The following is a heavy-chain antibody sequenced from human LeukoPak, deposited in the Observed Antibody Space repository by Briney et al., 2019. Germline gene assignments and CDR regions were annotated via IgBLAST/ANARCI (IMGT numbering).Heavy chain of an antibody. CDR1: GGTFSSYA. D-gene: IGHD6-19*01. Sequence: SVKVSCKASGGTFSSYAISWVRQAPGQGLEWMGGIIPIFGTANYAQKFQGRVTMTEDTSTDTAYMELSSLRSEDTAVYYCATDYQWLVPPTFDYWGQGTLVTVSS. CDR3: ATDYQWLVPPTFDY. V-gene: IGHV1-69*06. CDR2: IIPIFGTA. J-gene: IGHJ4*02.